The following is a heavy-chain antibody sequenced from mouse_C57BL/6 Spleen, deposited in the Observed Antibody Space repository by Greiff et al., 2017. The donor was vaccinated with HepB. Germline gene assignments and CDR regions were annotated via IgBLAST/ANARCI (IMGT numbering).Heavy chain of an antibody. CDR3: ARGYDGSSYLWYFDV. CDR1: GYAFSSSW. CDR2: IYPGDGDT. V-gene: IGHV1-82*01. J-gene: IGHJ1*03. Sequence: VQLQESGPELVKPGASVKISCKASGYAFSSSWMNWVKQRPGKGLEWIGRIYPGDGDTNYNGKFKGKATLTADKSSSTAYMQLSSLTSEDSAVYFCARGYDGSSYLWYFDVWGTGTTVTVSS. D-gene: IGHD1-1*01.